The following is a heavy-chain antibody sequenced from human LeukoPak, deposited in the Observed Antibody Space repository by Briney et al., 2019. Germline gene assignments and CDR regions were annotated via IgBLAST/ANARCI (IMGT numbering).Heavy chain of an antibody. CDR2: ISGSGGST. J-gene: IGHJ3*02. D-gene: IGHD3-10*01. CDR1: GFTYSNYW. Sequence: GGSLRLSCTSSGFTYSNYWMSWVRQAPGKGLEWVSAISGSGGSTYYADSVKGRFTISRDNSKNTLYLQMNSLRAEDTAVYYCAKEHFGYYGSGAFDIWGQGTMVTVSS. CDR3: AKEHFGYYGSGAFDI. V-gene: IGHV3-23*01.